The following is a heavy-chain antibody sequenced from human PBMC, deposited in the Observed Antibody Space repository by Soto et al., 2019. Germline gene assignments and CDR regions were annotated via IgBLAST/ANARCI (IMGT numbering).Heavy chain of an antibody. CDR1: GFTFSSHW. V-gene: IGHV3-74*01. CDR2: INGDGIST. D-gene: IGHD2-15*01. Sequence: GGSLRLSCTASGFTFSSHWMDWVRQAPGKGPVWVSRINGDGISTNYAEFVQGRFTISRDNAKNTLYLQMNRLRVEDTGIYYCAGVVNVGYYYYAMDVWGQGTTVTVSS. CDR3: AGVVNVGYYYYAMDV. J-gene: IGHJ6*02.